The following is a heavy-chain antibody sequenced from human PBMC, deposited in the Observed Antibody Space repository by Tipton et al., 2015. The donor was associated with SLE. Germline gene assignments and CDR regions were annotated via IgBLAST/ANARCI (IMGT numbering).Heavy chain of an antibody. CDR3: ARDLATYYYGMDV. V-gene: IGHV4-59*11. J-gene: IGHJ6*02. Sequence: TLSLTCSVSGGSISTHYWSWIRQPPGKGLEWIGNIYYSGSTNYNPSLKSRVTISVDTSKNQFSLKLRSVTAADTAVYYCARDLATYYYGMDVWGQGTTVTVSS. CDR1: GGSISTHY. D-gene: IGHD1-1*01. CDR2: IYYSGST.